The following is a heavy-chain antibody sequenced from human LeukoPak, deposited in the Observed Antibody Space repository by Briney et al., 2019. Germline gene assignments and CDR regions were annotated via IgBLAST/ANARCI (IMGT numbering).Heavy chain of an antibody. J-gene: IGHJ4*02. CDR3: ARDPSYDSSGYPLDY. D-gene: IGHD3-22*01. CDR1: GFTFSSYW. CDR2: IKQDGSEK. V-gene: IGHV3-7*01. Sequence: GGSLRLSCAASGFTFSSYWMSWVRQAPGKGLEWVANIKQDGSEKYYVDSVKGRFTISRDNAKNSLYLQTNSLRAEDTAVYYCARDPSYDSSGYPLDYWGQGTLVTVSS.